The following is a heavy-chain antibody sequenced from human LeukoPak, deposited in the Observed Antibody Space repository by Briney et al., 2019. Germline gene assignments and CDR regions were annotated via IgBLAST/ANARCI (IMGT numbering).Heavy chain of an antibody. CDR1: GFTFSNAW. D-gene: IGHD5-24*01. CDR3: TTNPMTIGDGYKLGVDY. Sequence: GGSLRLSCAASGFTFSNAWMSWVRQAPGKGLEWVGRIKSKTDGGTTDYAAPVKGRFTISRDDSKNTLYLQMNSLETGDTDVYYCTTNPMTIGDGYKLGVDYWGQRTLVTVSS. CDR2: IKSKTDGGTT. J-gene: IGHJ4*02. V-gene: IGHV3-15*01.